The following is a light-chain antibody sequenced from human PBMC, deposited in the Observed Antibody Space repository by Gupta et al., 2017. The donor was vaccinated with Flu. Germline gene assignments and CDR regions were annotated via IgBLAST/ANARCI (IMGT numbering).Light chain of an antibody. CDR2: GIS. J-gene: IGLJ1*01. CDR1: SSDANTYNY. Sequence: QSALTQPASVSGSPGQSITISCAGTSSDANTYNYVSWYQQHPGKAPKLIIYGISNRPSGISNRFSGSKSGSTASLTISGLQAEDEADYYCSAYTTSTTGVFGTGTKVTVL. V-gene: IGLV2-14*01. CDR3: SAYTTSTTGV.